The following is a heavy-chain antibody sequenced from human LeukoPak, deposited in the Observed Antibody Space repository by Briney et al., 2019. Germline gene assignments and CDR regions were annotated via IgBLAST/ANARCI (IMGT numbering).Heavy chain of an antibody. Sequence: ASVTVSFKASGYTFSNFGIRWVRQAPGQGLEWMGWISAYNCNTNYAQKLQGRVTMTTDTSTSTAYMELRSLRSDDTAVYYCARDLAYYDSSGYRERWFDPWGQGTLVTVSS. V-gene: IGHV1-18*01. D-gene: IGHD3-22*01. CDR2: ISAYNCNT. CDR1: GYTFSNFG. CDR3: ARDLAYYDSSGYRERWFDP. J-gene: IGHJ5*02.